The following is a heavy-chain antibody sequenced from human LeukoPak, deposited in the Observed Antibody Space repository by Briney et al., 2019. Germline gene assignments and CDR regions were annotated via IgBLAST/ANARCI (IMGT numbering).Heavy chain of an antibody. J-gene: IGHJ4*02. D-gene: IGHD3-22*01. Sequence: SETLSLTCTVSGGSISSYYWSWIRQPAGKGLEWIGRIHTSGSTNYNPSLKSRVTMSVDTSKNQFSLKLRSVTAAGTAVYYCARDRYYYDSSGYYVFDYWGQGTLVTVSS. CDR3: ARDRYYYDSSGYYVFDY. V-gene: IGHV4-4*07. CDR2: IHTSGST. CDR1: GGSISSYY.